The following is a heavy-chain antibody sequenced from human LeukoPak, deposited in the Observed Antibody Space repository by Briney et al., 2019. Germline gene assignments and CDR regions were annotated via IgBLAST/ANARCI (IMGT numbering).Heavy chain of an antibody. CDR1: GGSISSGGYY. CDR3: ARSGLGYYYDSSGYFYFDY. J-gene: IGHJ4*02. Sequence: SQTLSLTCTVSGGSISSGGYYWSWIRQHPGKGLEWIGYIYYSGSTYYNPSLKSRVTISVDTSKNQFSLKLSSVTAADTAVYYCARSGLGYYYDSSGYFYFDYWCQGTLVTVSS. V-gene: IGHV4-31*03. D-gene: IGHD3-22*01. CDR2: IYYSGST.